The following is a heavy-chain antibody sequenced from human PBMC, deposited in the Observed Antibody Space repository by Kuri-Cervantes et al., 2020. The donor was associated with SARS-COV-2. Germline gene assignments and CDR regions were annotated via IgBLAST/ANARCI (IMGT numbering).Heavy chain of an antibody. D-gene: IGHD6-13*01. Sequence: SCTVSGGSISSGDYYWSWIRQPAGKGLEWIGRIYTSGSTNYNPSLKSRVTMSVDTSKNQFSLKLSSVTAADTAVYYCARGGGGQLDFDYWGQGTLVTVSS. CDR2: IYTSGST. V-gene: IGHV4-61*02. J-gene: IGHJ4*02. CDR3: ARGGGGQLDFDY. CDR1: GGSISSGDYY.